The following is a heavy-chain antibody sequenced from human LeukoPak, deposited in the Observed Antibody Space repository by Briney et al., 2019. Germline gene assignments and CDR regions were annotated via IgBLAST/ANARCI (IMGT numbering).Heavy chain of an antibody. CDR1: GYTFTSYG. V-gene: IGHV1-18*01. CDR2: ISAYNGNT. D-gene: IGHD2-21*02. CDR3: ARDLMAYCGGDCYSALDY. Sequence: ASVKVSCKASGYTFTSYGISWVRQAPGQGLEWMGWISAYNGNTNYAQKLQGRVTMTTDTSTSTAYMELGSLRSDDTAVYYCARDLMAYCGGDCYSALDYWGQGTLVTVSS. J-gene: IGHJ4*02.